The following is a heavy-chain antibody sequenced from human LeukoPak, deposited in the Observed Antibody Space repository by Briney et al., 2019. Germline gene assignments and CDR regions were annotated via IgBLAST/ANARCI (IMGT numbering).Heavy chain of an antibody. D-gene: IGHD3-22*01. Sequence: PSQTLSLTCTVSGGSISSGDYYWSWIRQPPGQGLEWIAYMYYSGSTYYNPSLKSRVTMSADTSKNQLSLKLSSVTAADTAVYYCARPDYYDSRIDPWGQGILVTVSS. CDR3: ARPDYYDSRIDP. CDR1: GGSISSGDYY. J-gene: IGHJ5*02. CDR2: MYYSGST. V-gene: IGHV4-30-4*01.